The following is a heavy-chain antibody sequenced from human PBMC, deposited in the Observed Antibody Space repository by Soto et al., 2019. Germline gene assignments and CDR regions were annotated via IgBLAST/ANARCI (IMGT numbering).Heavy chain of an antibody. V-gene: IGHV1-18*01. CDR2: ISANNVNT. Sequence: QGQLVQSGAEVKKPGASVKVSCKASGFTFTIYGVTWVRQAPGQGLEWMGWISANNVNTHYAQKFQGRVTMTTDTSTSTDYMEMRSLRSDDTAVYYCARRVGGAPVYDAYDIWGQGTKVTVSS. D-gene: IGHD3-16*01. J-gene: IGHJ3*02. CDR1: GFTFTIYG. CDR3: ARRVGGAPVYDAYDI.